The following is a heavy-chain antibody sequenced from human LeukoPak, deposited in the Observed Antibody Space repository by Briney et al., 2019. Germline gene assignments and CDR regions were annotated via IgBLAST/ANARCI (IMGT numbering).Heavy chain of an antibody. Sequence: ASVKVSCKVSGYTLTELSMHWVRQAPGKGLEWMGGFDPEDGETIYAQKFQGRVTMTEDTSTDTAYMGLSSLRSEDTAVYYCATESSWDDSSGYFNYWGQGTLVTVSS. CDR1: GYTLTELS. V-gene: IGHV1-24*01. D-gene: IGHD3-22*01. CDR3: ATESSWDDSSGYFNY. J-gene: IGHJ4*02. CDR2: FDPEDGET.